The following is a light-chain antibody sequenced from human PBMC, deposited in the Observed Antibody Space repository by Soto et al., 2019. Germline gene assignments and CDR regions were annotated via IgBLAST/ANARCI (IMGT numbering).Light chain of an antibody. CDR3: QKYTNVPA. Sequence: DIQMTQSPSSLSASVGDRVTITCRASQGISNYLAWYQQIPGKVPKLLISAASALQSGVPSRFSGSGSGTYYTLTISSLQPDDVAPYYCQKYTNVPAFGGGTKVEIK. CDR1: QGISNY. J-gene: IGKJ4*01. V-gene: IGKV1-27*01. CDR2: AAS.